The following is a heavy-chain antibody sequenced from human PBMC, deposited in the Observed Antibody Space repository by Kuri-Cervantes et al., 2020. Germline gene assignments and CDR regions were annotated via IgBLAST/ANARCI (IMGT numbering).Heavy chain of an antibody. J-gene: IGHJ4*02. Sequence: GESLKISCAASGFTFSSYSMNWVRQAPGKGLEWVSSIGSSSSYIYYADSVKGRFTISRDNAKNSLYLQMNSLRAEDTAVYYCARSVQWLRDYWGQGTLVTVSS. V-gene: IGHV3-21*01. CDR3: ARSVQWLRDY. D-gene: IGHD5-12*01. CDR1: GFTFSSYS. CDR2: IGSSSSYI.